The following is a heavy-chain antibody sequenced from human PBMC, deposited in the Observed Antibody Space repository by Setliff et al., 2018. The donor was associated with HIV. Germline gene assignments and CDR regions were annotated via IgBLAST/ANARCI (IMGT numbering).Heavy chain of an antibody. J-gene: IGHJ4*02. CDR1: GYIFIRYY. V-gene: IGHV1-2*02. CDR3: ARPGIAAADYYFDY. D-gene: IGHD6-13*01. CDR2: INPHTGVT. Sequence: ASVKVSCKTSGYIFIRYYIFWVRQAPGQGLEWMGNINPHTGVTKYAEKFQGRVTMTRDTSTSTVYMDLSSLRSEDTAVYYCARPGIAAADYYFDYWGQGALVTVSS.